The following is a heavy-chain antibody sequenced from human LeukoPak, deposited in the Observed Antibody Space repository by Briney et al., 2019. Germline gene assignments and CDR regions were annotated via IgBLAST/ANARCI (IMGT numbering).Heavy chain of an antibody. Sequence: PGGSLRLSCAASGFIFSDHWMHWVRQAPGKGLVWLSRINNDGSSTIYADSVKGRFTFSRDNAENTLFLEMSSLRVEDTAVYYCVRERNNFRSGHHSIFDSWGQGTLVTVSS. V-gene: IGHV3-74*01. J-gene: IGHJ4*02. D-gene: IGHD3-3*01. CDR3: VRERNNFRSGHHSIFDS. CDR1: GFIFSDHW. CDR2: INNDGSST.